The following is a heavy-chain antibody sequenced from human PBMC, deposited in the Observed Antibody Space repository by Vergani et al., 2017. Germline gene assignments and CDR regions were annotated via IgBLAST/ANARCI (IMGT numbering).Heavy chain of an antibody. V-gene: IGHV4-38-2*02. CDR3: ARVDGSGYYSDY. D-gene: IGHD3-22*01. Sequence: QVQLQESGPGLVKPSETLSLTCTVSGHSITSGYFWGWIRQPPGKGLEWIGGVYHSGTTYYNPSLKSRGTISVDTSKNQFSLRLSSVTAADTAVYYCARVDGSGYYSDYWGQGTLVTVSS. CDR2: VYHSGTT. J-gene: IGHJ4*02. CDR1: GHSITSGYF.